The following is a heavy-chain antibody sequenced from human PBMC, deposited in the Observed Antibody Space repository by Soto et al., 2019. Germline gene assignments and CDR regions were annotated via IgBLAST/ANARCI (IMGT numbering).Heavy chain of an antibody. J-gene: IGHJ3*02. CDR1: GGSISSGGYY. CDR2: IYYSGST. D-gene: IGHD4-17*01. V-gene: IGHV4-31*03. Sequence: SETLSLTCTVSGGSISSGGYYWSWIRQHPGKGLEWIGYIYYSGSTYYNPSLKSRVTISVDTSKNQFSLKLSSVTAADTAVYYFARDLRPFYGDYFEDAFDIWGQGTMVTVSS. CDR3: ARDLRPFYGDYFEDAFDI.